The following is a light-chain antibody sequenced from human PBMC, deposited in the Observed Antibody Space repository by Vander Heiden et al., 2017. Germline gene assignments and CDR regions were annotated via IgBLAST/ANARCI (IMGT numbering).Light chain of an antibody. CDR1: SSDVGDYNY. CDR3: SSYSSSSTLVV. V-gene: IGLV2-14*03. Sequence: QSALTQPASVSGSPGQSITISCTGTSSDVGDYNYVSWYQQHPGKAPKLLIYGVSNRPSGVSHRFSGSKSGNTASLTISGLQAEDEADYYGSSYSSSSTLVVFGGGTELTVL. J-gene: IGLJ3*02. CDR2: GVS.